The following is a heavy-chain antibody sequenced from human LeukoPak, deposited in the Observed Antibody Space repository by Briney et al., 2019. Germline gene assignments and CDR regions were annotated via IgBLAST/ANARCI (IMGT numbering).Heavy chain of an antibody. CDR3: AKVVGTSGWYFDY. CDR2: ITGRST. J-gene: IGHJ4*02. CDR1: GFTFSNYA. D-gene: IGHD1-1*01. Sequence: GGSLRLSCAASGFTFSNYAMSWVRQAPGKGLEWVSGITGRSTYYADSVKGRFTISRDISKNTLYVQMNSLRAEDTAVYYCAKVVGTSGWYFDYWGQGTLVTVSS. V-gene: IGHV3-23*01.